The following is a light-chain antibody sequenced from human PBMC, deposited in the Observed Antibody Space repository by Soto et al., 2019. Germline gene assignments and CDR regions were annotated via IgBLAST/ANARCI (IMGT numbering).Light chain of an antibody. Sequence: QSALTQPASVSGSPGQSITISCTGTFSDINRYNFVSWHRQHPGKAPKLIIYDVSSRPSGVSDRFSGSKSGKTASLTISGLQVEDEADYYCCIYTGSSWVVGGGTELTVL. CDR3: CIYTGSSWV. CDR2: DVS. CDR1: FSDINRYNF. J-gene: IGLJ3*02. V-gene: IGLV2-14*01.